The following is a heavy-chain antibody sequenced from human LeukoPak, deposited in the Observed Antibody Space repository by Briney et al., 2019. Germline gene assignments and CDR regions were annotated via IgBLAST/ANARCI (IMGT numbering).Heavy chain of an antibody. J-gene: IGHJ4*02. CDR3: TRDSAGIVVVNFY. CDR1: GFTSGEYT. D-gene: IGHD3-22*01. Sequence: PGQSLRLSCTVSGFTSGEYTMSWVRQAPGKGLEWVGFIRIKGYGGTTEYAASVKGRFSISRDDSKSIAYLQMNSLKTEDTAVYYCTRDSAGIVVVNFYWGQGTLVTVSS. V-gene: IGHV3-49*04. CDR2: IRIKGYGGTT.